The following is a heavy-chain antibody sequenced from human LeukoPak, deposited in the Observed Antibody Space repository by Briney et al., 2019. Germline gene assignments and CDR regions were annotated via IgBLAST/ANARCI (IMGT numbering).Heavy chain of an antibody. J-gene: IGHJ4*02. Sequence: GGSLRLSCAASGFPFTNAWMNWVRQAPGKGLEWVGRIKSETDGGTIDYAAPVKGRFTISRDDSKNTLYLQMNSLKAEDTAVYYCITRGVVAWGQGTLVTVSS. CDR2: IKSETDGGTI. CDR3: ITRGVVA. V-gene: IGHV3-15*07. CDR1: GFPFTNAW. D-gene: IGHD2-15*01.